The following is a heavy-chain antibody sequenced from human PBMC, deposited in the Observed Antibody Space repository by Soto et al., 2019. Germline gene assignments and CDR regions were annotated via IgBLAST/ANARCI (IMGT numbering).Heavy chain of an antibody. CDR3: ARGNLGVRGAYGNFDY. CDR2: IYYSGST. V-gene: IGHV4-61*01. J-gene: IGHJ4*02. CDR1: GGSVSSGSYY. Sequence: SETLSLTCTVSGGSVSSGSYYWSWIRQPPGKGLEWIGYIYYSGSTNYNPSLKSRVTISVDTSKNQFSLKLSSVTAADTAVYYCARGNLGVRGAYGNFDYWGQGTLVTVSS. D-gene: IGHD3-10*01.